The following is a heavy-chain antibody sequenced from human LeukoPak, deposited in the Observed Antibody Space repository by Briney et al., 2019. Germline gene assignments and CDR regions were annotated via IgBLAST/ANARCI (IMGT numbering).Heavy chain of an antibody. CDR2: IYNAGRT. CDR3: ARDLPSYYFGSGNIFDP. CDR1: GGSISNYY. Sequence: SETLSLTCTVSGGSISNYYWIWIRQPAAKGLEWIGRIYNAGRTNYNASLTSRVTMSVDTSNNQFSLQLSSVTAADTAVYYCARDLPSYYFGSGNIFDPWGQGILVTVSS. J-gene: IGHJ5*02. D-gene: IGHD3-10*01. V-gene: IGHV4-4*07.